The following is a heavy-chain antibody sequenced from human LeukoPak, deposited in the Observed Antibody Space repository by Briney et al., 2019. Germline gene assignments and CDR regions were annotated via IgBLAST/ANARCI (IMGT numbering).Heavy chain of an antibody. CDR2: ISGSGGST. Sequence: GGSLRLSCAASGFTVSSNYMSWVRQAPGKGLEWVSAISGSGGSTYYADSVKGRFTISRDNSKNTLYLQMNSLRAEDTAVYYCAKEPFSSPPYYFDYWGQGTLVTVSS. CDR3: AKEPFSSPPYYFDY. V-gene: IGHV3-23*01. D-gene: IGHD2-2*01. CDR1: GFTVSSNY. J-gene: IGHJ4*02.